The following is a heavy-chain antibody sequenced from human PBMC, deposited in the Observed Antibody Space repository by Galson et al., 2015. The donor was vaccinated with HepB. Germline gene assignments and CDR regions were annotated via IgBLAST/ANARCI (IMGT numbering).Heavy chain of an antibody. CDR1: GFTFTSSA. D-gene: IGHD1-26*01. Sequence: SVKVSCKASGFTFTSSAVQWVRQARGQRLEWIGWIVVGSGNTNYAQKFQERVTITRDMSTSTAYMELSSLRSEDTAVYYCAALTSIVGATIAFDIWGQGTMVTVSS. V-gene: IGHV1-58*01. CDR2: IVVGSGNT. J-gene: IGHJ3*02. CDR3: AALTSIVGATIAFDI.